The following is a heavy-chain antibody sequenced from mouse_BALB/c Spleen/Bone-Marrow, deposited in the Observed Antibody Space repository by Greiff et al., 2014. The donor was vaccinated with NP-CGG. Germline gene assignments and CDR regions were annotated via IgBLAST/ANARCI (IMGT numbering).Heavy chain of an antibody. CDR1: GYTFTDYF. V-gene: IGHV1-62-2*01. CDR2: FYPCGSGI. D-gene: IGHD2-12*01. J-gene: IGHJ2*01. CDR3: ARRYDSSYVDY. Sequence: QVQLKESGAELVKPGASVKLSCKASGYTFTDYFMNWIKQRPEQGLEWIGRFYPCGSGIQYNVKFKDKAILTVDKSSSTVYMQLSRLTSEDSAVYYCARRYDSSYVDYWGQGTTLTVSS.